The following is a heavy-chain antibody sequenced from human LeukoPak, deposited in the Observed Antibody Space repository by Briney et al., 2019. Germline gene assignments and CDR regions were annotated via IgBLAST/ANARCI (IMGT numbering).Heavy chain of an antibody. J-gene: IGHJ4*02. CDR1: GGSISSSSYY. D-gene: IGHD6-13*01. Sequence: PSETLSLTCTVSGGSISSSSYYWGWIRQPPGKGLEWIGSIYYSGSTYYNPSLKSRVTISVDTSKNQFSLKLSSVTAADTAVYYCARIAAAGTSSDYWGQGTLVTVSS. CDR2: IYYSGST. CDR3: ARIAAAGTSSDY. V-gene: IGHV4-39*07.